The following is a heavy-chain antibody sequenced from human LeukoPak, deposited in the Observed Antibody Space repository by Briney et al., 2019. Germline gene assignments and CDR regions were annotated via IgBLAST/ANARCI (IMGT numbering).Heavy chain of an antibody. J-gene: IGHJ4*02. CDR3: ARDGGSYYAFDY. Sequence: PGRSLRLSCAASGFTFSSYGMDWVRQAPGKGLQWVAVIWSDGNRQYYADSVKGRFTISRDNSRNTVYLQMNSLRAEDTAVYYCARDGGSYYAFDYWGQGTLVTVSS. D-gene: IGHD1-26*01. V-gene: IGHV3-33*01. CDR2: IWSDGNRQ. CDR1: GFTFSSYG.